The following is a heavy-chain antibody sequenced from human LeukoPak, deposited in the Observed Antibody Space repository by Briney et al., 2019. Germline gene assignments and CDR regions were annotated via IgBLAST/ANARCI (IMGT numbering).Heavy chain of an antibody. CDR1: GFTFSSYW. V-gene: IGHV3-74*01. CDR2: INTDGSST. CDR3: AREDGSGGFYYYYDYYMGV. D-gene: IGHD3-10*01. J-gene: IGHJ6*03. Sequence: PGGSLRLSCAASGFTFSSYWMHWVRQAPGKGLVWVSRINTDGSSTSYADSVKGRFTISRDNAKNTLYLQMNSLRAEDTAVYYCAREDGSGGFYYYYDYYMGVWGKGTTVTVSS.